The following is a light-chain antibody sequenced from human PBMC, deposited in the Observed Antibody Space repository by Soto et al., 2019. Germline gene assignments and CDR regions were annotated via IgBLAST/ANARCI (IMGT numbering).Light chain of an antibody. Sequence: EIVLTQSPATLSSSPGERATLSCRASQTVSSKLAWYQHKPGQAPRLLIYDTSNRATGIPARFSRSVSGTDLTLTMSSLEPEDFAGYFCHKRRSWARTFGRGTKVDIK. CDR3: HKRRSWART. CDR2: DTS. J-gene: IGKJ1*01. CDR1: QTVSSK. V-gene: IGKV3-11*01.